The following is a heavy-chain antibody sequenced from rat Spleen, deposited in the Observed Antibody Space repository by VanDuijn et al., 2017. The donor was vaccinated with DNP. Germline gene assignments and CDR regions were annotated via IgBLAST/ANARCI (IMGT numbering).Heavy chain of an antibody. Sequence: QVQLKESGPGLVQPSQTLSLTCTVSGFSLTTNGVSWVRQPPGKGLEWIAAISSGGSTYFNSALKSRLSISRDTSKSQVFLKMNSLQPEDTGTYYCARHTTGYFDYWGQGVMVTVSS. CDR3: ARHTTGYFDY. V-gene: IGHV2S12*01. J-gene: IGHJ2*01. CDR1: GFSLTTNG. D-gene: IGHD1-6*01. CDR2: ISSGGST.